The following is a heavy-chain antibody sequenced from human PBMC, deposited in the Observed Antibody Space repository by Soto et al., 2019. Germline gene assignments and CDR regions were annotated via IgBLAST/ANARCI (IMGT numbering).Heavy chain of an antibody. CDR1: GGSISSSSYY. D-gene: IGHD3-10*01. Sequence: QLQLQESGPGLVKPSETLSLTCTVSGGSISSSSYYWGWIRQPPGKGLEWIGSIYYSGSTYYNPSLRSPVTIAVDTSNCHFSWKLSSWTAAETAVYYCARIPYYYGSGSYVHPKYYFDYWGQGTLVTVSP. CDR3: ARIPYYYGSGSYVHPKYYFDY. J-gene: IGHJ4*02. V-gene: IGHV4-39*01. CDR2: IYYSGST.